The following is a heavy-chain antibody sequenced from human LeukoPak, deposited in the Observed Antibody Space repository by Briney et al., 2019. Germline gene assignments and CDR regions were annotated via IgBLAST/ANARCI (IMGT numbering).Heavy chain of an antibody. J-gene: IGHJ4*02. CDR1: GYTFTSSH. D-gene: IGHD6-19*01. V-gene: IGHV1-46*01. Sequence: ASVKVSCKASGYTFTSSHMHWVRQAPGQGLEWMVRINPSGGSTSYAQKFQGRVTMTRDTSTSTVFMELSSLTSDDTAVYYCARDWDSYSSGWYGVDYWGQGTLVTVSS. CDR2: INPSGGST. CDR3: ARDWDSYSSGWYGVDY.